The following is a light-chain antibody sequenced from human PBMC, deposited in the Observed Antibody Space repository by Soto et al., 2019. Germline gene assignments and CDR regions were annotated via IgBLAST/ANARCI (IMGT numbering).Light chain of an antibody. CDR1: TSNIGSNYD. V-gene: IGLV1-40*01. CDR3: QSYDSRLSAVV. Sequence: QPVLTQPPSVSRAPGQRVTISCTGSTSNIGSNYDVHWYQQIPGTAPKLLIYGNNNRPSGVPDRFSGSKSATSASLAITGLQADDEADYYCQSYDSRLSAVVFGGGTQLTVL. CDR2: GNN. J-gene: IGLJ2*01.